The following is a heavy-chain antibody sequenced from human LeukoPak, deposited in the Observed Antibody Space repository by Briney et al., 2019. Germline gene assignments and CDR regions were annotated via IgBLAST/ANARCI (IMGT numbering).Heavy chain of an antibody. CDR1: GYTFTGYY. J-gene: IGHJ4*02. D-gene: IGHD6-19*01. CDR2: INPNSGGT. CDR3: ARLSSGWYGSFYDC. Sequence: APVKVSCKASGYTFTGYYMHWVRQAPGQGLEWMGWINPNSGGTNYAQKFQGRVTMTRGTSISTAYMELSRLRSDDTAVYYCARLSSGWYGSFYDCWGQGTLVTVSS. V-gene: IGHV1-2*02.